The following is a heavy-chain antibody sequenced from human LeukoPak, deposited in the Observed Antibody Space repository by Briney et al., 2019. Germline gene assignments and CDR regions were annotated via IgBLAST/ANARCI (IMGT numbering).Heavy chain of an antibody. Sequence: SETLSLTCTVSGGSISSYYWSWIRQPPGKGLEWIGEINHSGSTNYNPSLKSRVTISVDTSKNQFSLKLSSVTAADTAVYYCARGSSSWHHYYYMDVWGKGTTVTVSS. J-gene: IGHJ6*03. D-gene: IGHD6-13*01. V-gene: IGHV4-34*01. CDR2: INHSGST. CDR3: ARGSSSWHHYYYMDV. CDR1: GGSISSYY.